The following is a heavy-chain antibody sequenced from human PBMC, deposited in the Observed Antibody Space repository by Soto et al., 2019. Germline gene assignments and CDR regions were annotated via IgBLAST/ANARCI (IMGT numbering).Heavy chain of an antibody. J-gene: IGHJ4*02. D-gene: IGHD3-22*01. CDR2: IIPIFGTA. Sequence: QVQLVQSGAEVRKPGSSVRVSCKASGGSFNRHTISWVRQAPGQGLEWMGGIIPIFGTANHAQKFQGRVTIIADESTRKVYMELSSLRSDDTAIYYCARGWGYDSTDYYYAYWGQGTLVIVSS. V-gene: IGHV1-69*01. CDR3: ARGWGYDSTDYYYAY. CDR1: GGSFNRHT.